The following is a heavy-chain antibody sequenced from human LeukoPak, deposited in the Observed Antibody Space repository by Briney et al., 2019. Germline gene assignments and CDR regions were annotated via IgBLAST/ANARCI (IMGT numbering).Heavy chain of an antibody. CDR3: ARETSHDMNAMDV. D-gene: IGHD3-22*01. CDR1: GFTVSINY. J-gene: IGHJ6*02. CDR2: IDSGGST. Sequence: RGSLRLSCAASGFTVSINYMGWVRQAPGEGLEWVSVIDSGGSTNYADSVKGRSTISRDNSKNTLYLQMNSLRAEDTAVYYCARETSHDMNAMDVWGQGTTVTVSS. V-gene: IGHV3-66*01.